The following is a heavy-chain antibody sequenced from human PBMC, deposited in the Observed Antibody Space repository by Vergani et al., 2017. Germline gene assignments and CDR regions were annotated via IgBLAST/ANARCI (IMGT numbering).Heavy chain of an antibody. CDR1: GYTFTSYY. V-gene: IGHV1-46*01. D-gene: IGHD1-26*01. CDR3: ARADSGSYWLVNWGSGHNWFDP. J-gene: IGHJ5*02. Sequence: QVQLVQSGAEVKKPGASVKVSCKASGYTFTSYYMHWVRQAPGQGLEWMGIINPSGGSTSYAQKFQGRVTITRDTSTSTVYMELSSLRSEDTAVYYCARADSGSYWLVNWGSGHNWFDPWGQGTLVTVSS. CDR2: INPSGGST.